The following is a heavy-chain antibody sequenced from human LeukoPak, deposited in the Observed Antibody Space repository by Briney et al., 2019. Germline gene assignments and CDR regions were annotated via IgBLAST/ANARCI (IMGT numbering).Heavy chain of an antibody. J-gene: IGHJ6*03. CDR1: GYSISSGYY. CDR2: IYYSGST. Sequence: SETLSLTCTVSGYSISSGYYWGWIRQPPGKGLEWIGSIYYSGSTYYNPSLKSRVTISVDTSKNQFSLKLSSVTAADTAVYYCARVAYYYMDVWGKGTTVTVSS. CDR3: ARVAYYYMDV. V-gene: IGHV4-38-2*02.